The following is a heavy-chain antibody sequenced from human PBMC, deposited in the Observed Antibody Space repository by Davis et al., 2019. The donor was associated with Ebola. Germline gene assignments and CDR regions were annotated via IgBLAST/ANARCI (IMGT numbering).Heavy chain of an antibody. J-gene: IGHJ5*02. V-gene: IGHV3-53*01. CDR2: IYSGGST. Sequence: PGGSLRLSCAASGFTVSSNYMSWVRQAPGKGLEWVSVIYSGGSTYYADSVKGRFTISRDNSKNTLYLQMNSLRAEDTAVYYCAKDRWSTVTTRGGGFDPWGQGTLVTVSS. D-gene: IGHD4-17*01. CDR1: GFTVSSNY. CDR3: AKDRWSTVTTRGGGFDP.